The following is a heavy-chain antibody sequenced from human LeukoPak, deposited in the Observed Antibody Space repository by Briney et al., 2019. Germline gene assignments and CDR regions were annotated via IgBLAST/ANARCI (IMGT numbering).Heavy chain of an antibody. CDR1: GGSISSSSYY. J-gene: IGHJ4*02. CDR2: IYYIGST. CDR3: ARQYSSGATE. V-gene: IGHV4-39*01. D-gene: IGHD2-15*01. Sequence: SETLSLTCTVSGGSISSSSYYWGWIRQPPGKGLEWIGSIYYIGSTYYNPSLKSRVTISVDTSKNQFSLKLSSVTAADTAVYYCARQYSSGATEWGQGTLVTVSS.